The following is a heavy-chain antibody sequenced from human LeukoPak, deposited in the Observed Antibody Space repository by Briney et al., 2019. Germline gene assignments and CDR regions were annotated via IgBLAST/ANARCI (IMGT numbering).Heavy chain of an antibody. Sequence: SETLSLTCTVSGGSISSGGYHWSWIRQHPGKGLEWIGYIYYSGSTYYNPSLKSRVTISVDTSKNQFSLKLSSVTAADTAVYYCARVSMRHSYYMDVWGKGTTVTVSS. CDR3: ARVSMRHSYYMDV. CDR2: IYYSGST. V-gene: IGHV4-31*03. J-gene: IGHJ6*03. CDR1: GGSISSGGYH. D-gene: IGHD2-8*01.